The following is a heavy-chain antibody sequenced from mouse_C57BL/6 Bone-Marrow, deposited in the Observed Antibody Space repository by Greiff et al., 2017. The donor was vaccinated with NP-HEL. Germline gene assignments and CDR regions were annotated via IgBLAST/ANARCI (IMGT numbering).Heavy chain of an antibody. V-gene: IGHV1-69*01. Sequence: VQLQQSGAELVMPGASVKLSCKASGYTFTSYWMHWVKQRPGQGLEWIVEIDPSDSYTNYNQKFKGKSTLTVDKSSSTAYMQLSSLTSEDSAVYYCERGTNNYDYEDYDAMDYWGQGTSVTVSS. J-gene: IGHJ4*01. CDR2: IDPSDSYT. D-gene: IGHD2-4*01. CDR1: GYTFTSYW. CDR3: ERGTNNYDYEDYDAMDY.